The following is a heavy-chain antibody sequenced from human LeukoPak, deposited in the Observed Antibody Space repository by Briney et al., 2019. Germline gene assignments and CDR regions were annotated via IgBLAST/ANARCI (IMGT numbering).Heavy chain of an antibody. Sequence: PGGSLRLSCAASGFTFSSYAMSWVRQAPGKGLEWVSAISGSGGSTYYADSVKGRFPISRDNSKNTLYLQMNSLRAEDTAVYYCAKDLDYYGSGSDPVFDYWGQGTLVTASS. CDR2: ISGSGGST. CDR1: GFTFSSYA. CDR3: AKDLDYYGSGSDPVFDY. J-gene: IGHJ4*02. V-gene: IGHV3-23*01. D-gene: IGHD3-10*01.